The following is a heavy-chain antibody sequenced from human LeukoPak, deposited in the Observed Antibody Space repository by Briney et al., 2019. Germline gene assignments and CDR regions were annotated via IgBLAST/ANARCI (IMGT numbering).Heavy chain of an antibody. CDR2: LYSGSST. Sequence: PGGSLRLSCAASGFSVSTNYMNWVRQAPGKGLEWVPILYSGSSTYYTDSVKGRFTISRDNSRNTLYLHMTDLRAEDTAVYYCARVGDHYHWYLDLWGRGSLLTVSS. V-gene: IGHV3-53*01. D-gene: IGHD3-10*01. CDR1: GFSVSTNY. CDR3: ARVGDHYHWYLDL. J-gene: IGHJ2*01.